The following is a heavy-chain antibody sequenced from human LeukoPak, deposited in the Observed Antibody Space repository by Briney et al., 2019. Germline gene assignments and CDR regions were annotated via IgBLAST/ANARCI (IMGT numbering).Heavy chain of an antibody. D-gene: IGHD4-11*01. CDR1: GYSINSAYY. Sequence: SETLSLTCTVSGYSINSAYYWGWIRQPPGKGLEWIGSIYHSGSTYYNPSLKSRVTISVDASKNQFSLKLSSVTAADTAVYYCARGVYSNYGFLFDPWGQGTLVTVSS. J-gene: IGHJ5*02. CDR2: IYHSGST. CDR3: ARGVYSNYGFLFDP. V-gene: IGHV4-38-2*02.